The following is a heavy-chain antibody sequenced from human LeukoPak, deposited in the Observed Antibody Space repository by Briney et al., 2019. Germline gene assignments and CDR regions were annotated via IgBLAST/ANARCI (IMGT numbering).Heavy chain of an antibody. CDR2: IYYSGGT. CDR3: ARGRLSSGYPRGYYFDY. CDR1: GGSISSGDYY. J-gene: IGHJ4*02. D-gene: IGHD3-22*01. V-gene: IGHV4-30-4*01. Sequence: SETLSLTCTVSGGSISSGDYYWSWIRQPPGKGLEWIGYIYYSGGTYYNPSLKSRVTISVDTSKNQFSLKLSSVTAADTAVYYCARGRLSSGYPRGYYFDYWGQGTLVTVSS.